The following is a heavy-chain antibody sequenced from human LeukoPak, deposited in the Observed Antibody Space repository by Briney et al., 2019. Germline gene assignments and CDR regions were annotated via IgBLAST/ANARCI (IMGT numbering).Heavy chain of an antibody. Sequence: SQTLSLTCTVAGGSISSGGYYWSWIRQHPGKGLEWIGYIYYSGSTYYNPSLKSRVTISVDTSKNQFSLKLSSVTAADTAVYYCARSRSGPIDYWGQGTLVTVSS. CDR2: IYYSGST. V-gene: IGHV4-31*03. D-gene: IGHD3-10*01. CDR1: GGSISSGGYY. CDR3: ARSRSGPIDY. J-gene: IGHJ4*02.